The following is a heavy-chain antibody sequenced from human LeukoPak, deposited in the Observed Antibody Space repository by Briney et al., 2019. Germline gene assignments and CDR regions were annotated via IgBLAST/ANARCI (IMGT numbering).Heavy chain of an antibody. CDR1: GGSIISYY. Sequence: PSETLSLTCTVSGGSIISYYWSWIRQPPGKGLEWIEPIYYSGSTNYNPSLNTRVTISGATSKNQCSLKLSSVTAADTAMYYCARDRWNVGRFDPWGQGTLVTVSS. D-gene: IGHD1-1*01. V-gene: IGHV4-59*01. CDR2: IYYSGST. J-gene: IGHJ5*02. CDR3: ARDRWNVGRFDP.